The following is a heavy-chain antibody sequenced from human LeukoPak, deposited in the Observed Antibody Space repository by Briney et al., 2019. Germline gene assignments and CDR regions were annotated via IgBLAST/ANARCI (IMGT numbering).Heavy chain of an antibody. CDR2: ISAYNGNT. CDR1: GYTFTSYG. CDR3: ARSFSSGWPYYYYYGMDV. D-gene: IGHD6-19*01. Sequence: ASVKVSCKASGYTFTSYGISWVRQAPGQGLEWMGWISAYNGNTNYAQKLQGRVTMTTDTSTSTAYMELRSLRSDDTAVYYCARSFSSGWPYYYYYGMDVWGQGTTVAVSS. V-gene: IGHV1-18*01. J-gene: IGHJ6*02.